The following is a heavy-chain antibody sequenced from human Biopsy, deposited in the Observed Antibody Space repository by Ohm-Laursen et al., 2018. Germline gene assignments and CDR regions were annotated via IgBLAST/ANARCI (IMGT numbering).Heavy chain of an antibody. J-gene: IGHJ3*02. CDR1: GFTFTTTW. D-gene: IGHD3-10*01. Sequence: SLRLSCTAFGFTFTTTWMTWVRQAPGKGLEWVANINGDGSGKNYLDSVKGRFTISRDNSKNTLYLEMNSLRTEETAKYYCTKAGSQDGFDIWGPGTMVTVSS. CDR3: TKAGSQDGFDI. V-gene: IGHV3-7*03. CDR2: INGDGSGK.